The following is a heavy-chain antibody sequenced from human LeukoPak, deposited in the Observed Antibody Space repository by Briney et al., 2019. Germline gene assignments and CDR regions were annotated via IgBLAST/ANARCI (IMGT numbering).Heavy chain of an antibody. V-gene: IGHV1-2*02. CDR3: PGGGGGYHIYLDY. CDR2: INPNSGGT. Sequence: ASVKVSCKTSGYTFTGYYLHWVRQAPGQGLEGMGWINPNSGGTNYAQKLQGRVTMTTDTSTSTAYLELRSLRSDDTAVYYCPGGGGGYHIYLDYWGQGTLVTVSS. CDR1: GYTFTGYY. D-gene: IGHD3-3*01. J-gene: IGHJ4*02.